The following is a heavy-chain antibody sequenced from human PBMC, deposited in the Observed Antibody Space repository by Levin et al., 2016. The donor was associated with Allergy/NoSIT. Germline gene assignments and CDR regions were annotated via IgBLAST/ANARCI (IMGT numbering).Heavy chain of an antibody. CDR3: ARHSPYCSGGSCYSGGRFDP. V-gene: IGHV5-10-1*01. Sequence: VRQMPGKGLEWMGRIDPSDSYTNYSPSFQGHVAISADKSISTAYLQWSSLKASDTAMYYCARHSPYCSGGSCYSGGRFDPWGQGTLVTVSS. D-gene: IGHD2-15*01. J-gene: IGHJ5*02. CDR2: IDPSDSYT.